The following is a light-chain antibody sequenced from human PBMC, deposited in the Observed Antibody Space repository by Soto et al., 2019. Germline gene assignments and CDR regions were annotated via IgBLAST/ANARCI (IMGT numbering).Light chain of an antibody. CDR2: GAS. CDR3: QHYGSSPRT. J-gene: IGKJ1*01. Sequence: ELVLTQSPGTLSLSRRDGATLSCRASQSLSRSSLAWYQQKPGRAPRLLIYGASSRATGIPDRFSGSGSGTDFTLTISRLEPEDFAVYYCQHYGSSPRTFGQGTKVDIK. CDR1: QSLSRSS. V-gene: IGKV3-20*01.